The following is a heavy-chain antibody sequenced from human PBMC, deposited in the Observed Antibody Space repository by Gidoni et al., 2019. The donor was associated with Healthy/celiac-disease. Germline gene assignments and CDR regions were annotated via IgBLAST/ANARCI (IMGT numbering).Heavy chain of an antibody. D-gene: IGHD3-10*01. Sequence: QVQLVESGGGLVKPGGSLRLSCAASGFTFSAYYMSWIRQAPGKGLEWVSYISSSSSYTNYADSVKGRFTISRDNAKNSLYLQMNSLRAEDTAVYYCARERVRGGFDYWGQGTLVTVSS. CDR1: GFTFSAYY. V-gene: IGHV3-11*05. CDR3: ARERVRGGFDY. CDR2: ISSSSSYT. J-gene: IGHJ4*02.